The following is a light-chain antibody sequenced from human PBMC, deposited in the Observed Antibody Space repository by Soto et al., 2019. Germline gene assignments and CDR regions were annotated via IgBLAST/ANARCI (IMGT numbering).Light chain of an antibody. CDR3: QQYGSSPRT. Sequence: VLTQSPGTLSLSPGERATLSCRASQTVTSNFLAWYQEKPGQAPRLLIYGASSRATGIPDRFSGSGSGTDFALTISRLEPEDFAVYYCQQYGSSPRTFGQGTKVDIK. CDR1: QTVTSNF. CDR2: GAS. J-gene: IGKJ1*01. V-gene: IGKV3-20*01.